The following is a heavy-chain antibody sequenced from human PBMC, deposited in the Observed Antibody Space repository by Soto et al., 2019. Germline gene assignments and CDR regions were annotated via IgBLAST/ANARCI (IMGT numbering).Heavy chain of an antibody. CDR3: AKDLRIAVAGTDYFDS. CDR2: ISYDVTNK. CDR1: GFSFSSYG. D-gene: IGHD6-19*01. V-gene: IGHV3-30*18. Sequence: QMQLVESGGGVVQPGRSLRLSCAASGFSFSSYGMHWVRQAPGKGLEWVAVISYDVTNKYYADSVKGRFTISRDNSKNTLYLQMNSLRAEDTAVYYCAKDLRIAVAGTDYFDSWGQGTLVTVSS. J-gene: IGHJ4*02.